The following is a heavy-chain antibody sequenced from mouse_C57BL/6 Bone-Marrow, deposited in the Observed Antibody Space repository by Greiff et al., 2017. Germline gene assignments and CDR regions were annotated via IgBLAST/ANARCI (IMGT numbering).Heavy chain of an antibody. J-gene: IGHJ2*01. CDR2: INPSSSYT. V-gene: IGHV1-7*01. Sequence: QVQLQQSGAELAKPGASVKLSCKASGYTFTSYWMHWVKQRPGQGLEWIGYINPSSSYTKYNQKFKEKATLTADKSSSTAYMQLSIRAYEESAVEYCARGGDYSNYFDYWGQGTTLTVSS. CDR3: ARGGDYSNYFDY. CDR1: GYTFTSYW. D-gene: IGHD2-5*01.